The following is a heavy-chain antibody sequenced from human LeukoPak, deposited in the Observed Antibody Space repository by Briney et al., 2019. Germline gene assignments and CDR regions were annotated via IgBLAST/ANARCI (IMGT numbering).Heavy chain of an antibody. Sequence: SQTLSLTCTVSGGSISSGGYYWSWIRQHPGKGLEWIGYIYYSGSTNYNPSLKSRVTISVDTSKNQFSLKLSSVTAADTAVYYCARRRVADDGSYYDDYWGQGTLVTVSS. CDR1: GGSISSGGYY. V-gene: IGHV4-31*03. D-gene: IGHD1-26*01. CDR2: IYYSGST. J-gene: IGHJ4*02. CDR3: ARRRVADDGSYYDDY.